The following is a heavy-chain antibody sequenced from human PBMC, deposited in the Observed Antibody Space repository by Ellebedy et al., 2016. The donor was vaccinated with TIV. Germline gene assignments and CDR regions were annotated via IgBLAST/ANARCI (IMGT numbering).Heavy chain of an antibody. V-gene: IGHV4-39*01. D-gene: IGHD2-21*02. CDR3: ARLGASSDYYRIDY. CDR1: GGSVRSSYY. Sequence: GSLRLSXNVFGGSVRSSYYWGWIRQPPGKGLEWIGSIYFIGTTSYNPSLKSRVFISVDTSKNQFSLNLKSVTAADTAVYFCARLGASSDYYRIDYWGQGTLVAVSS. CDR2: IYFIGTT. J-gene: IGHJ4*02.